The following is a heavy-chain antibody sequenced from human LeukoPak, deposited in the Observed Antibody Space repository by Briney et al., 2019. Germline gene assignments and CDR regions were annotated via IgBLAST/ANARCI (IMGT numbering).Heavy chain of an antibody. CDR1: GFXFSVYA. V-gene: IGHV3-30-3*01. CDR2: ISSDGGNT. Sequence: GGSLRLSCAASGFXFSVYAIHWVRQAPGKGLEWVALISSDGGNTQYADSVKGRFTISRDNSKNSLSLQMNSLRGDDTAVYFCARQNYSSGNNPITPLGFDPWGQGTLVTVSS. CDR3: ARQNYSSGNNPITPLGFDP. J-gene: IGHJ5*02. D-gene: IGHD3-10*01.